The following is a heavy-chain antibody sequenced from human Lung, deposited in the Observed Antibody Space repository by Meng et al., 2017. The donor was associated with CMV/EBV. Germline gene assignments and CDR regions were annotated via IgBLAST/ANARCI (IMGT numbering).Heavy chain of an antibody. D-gene: IGHD2-15*01. Sequence: GESLKISCAASGFSVTTNDINWVRQAPGKGLEWVSITFRAGNTYYTDSVKGRFTASRDNSKNTLYLQMDSLRVEDTAVYYCASFTRQLQVVGAIYWYADLWGRGTXVTVSS. CDR2: TFRAGNT. J-gene: IGHJ2*01. V-gene: IGHV3-66*02. CDR1: GFSVTTND. CDR3: ASFTRQLQVVGAIYWYADL.